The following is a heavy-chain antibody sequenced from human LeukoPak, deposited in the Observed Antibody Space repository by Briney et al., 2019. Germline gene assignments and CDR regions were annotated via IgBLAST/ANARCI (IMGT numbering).Heavy chain of an antibody. J-gene: IGHJ3*02. CDR2: ISYDGSNK. CDR3: ARDKVEYCYDSNAFDI. Sequence: GRSLRLSCAASGFTFSSYAMHWVRQAPGKGLEWVAVISYDGSNKYYADSVKGRFTISRDNSKNTLYLQMNSLRAEDTAVYYCARDKVEYCYDSNAFDIWGQGTMVTVSS. CDR1: GFTFSSYA. V-gene: IGHV3-30-3*01. D-gene: IGHD3-22*01.